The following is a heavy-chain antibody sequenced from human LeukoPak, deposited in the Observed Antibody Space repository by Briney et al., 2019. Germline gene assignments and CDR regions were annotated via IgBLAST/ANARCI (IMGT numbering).Heavy chain of an antibody. D-gene: IGHD3-22*01. Sequence: GGSLRLSCAASGFTFSSYGMHWVRQAPGKGLEWVANIKQDGSEKYYVDSVKGRFTISRDNAKNSLYLQMNSLRAEDTAVYYCAREERYYYDSSGYHPHAFDIWGQGTMVTVSS. J-gene: IGHJ3*02. V-gene: IGHV3-7*01. CDR3: AREERYYYDSSGYHPHAFDI. CDR2: IKQDGSEK. CDR1: GFTFSSYG.